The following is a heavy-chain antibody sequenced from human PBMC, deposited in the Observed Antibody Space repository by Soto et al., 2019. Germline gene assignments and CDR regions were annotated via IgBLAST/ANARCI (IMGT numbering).Heavy chain of an antibody. CDR3: AKDSSGYYLDY. Sequence: GGSLRLSCAASGFTFSSYGMHWVRQAPGKGLEWVAVISYDGSNKYYADSVKGRFTISRDDSKNTLYLQMNSLRAEDTAVYYCAKDSSGYYLDYWGQGTLVTVSS. CDR2: ISYDGSNK. D-gene: IGHD3-22*01. CDR1: GFTFSSYG. V-gene: IGHV3-30*18. J-gene: IGHJ4*02.